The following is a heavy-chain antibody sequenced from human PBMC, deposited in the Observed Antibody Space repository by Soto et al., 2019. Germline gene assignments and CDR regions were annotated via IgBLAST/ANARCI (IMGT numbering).Heavy chain of an antibody. V-gene: IGHV5-51*01. CDR1: GYSFTSYW. J-gene: IGHJ3*02. D-gene: IGHD3-3*01. CDR2: IYPGDSDT. CDR3: ARLVVYYDFWSGYYSENAFDS. Sequence: GESLKISCKGSGYSFTSYWIGWVRQMPGKGLEWMGIIYPGDSDTRYSPSYQGQVTISAHKSISTAYLQWSSLKASVTAMYYCARLVVYYDFWSGYYSENAFDSWGQGTMVTVSS.